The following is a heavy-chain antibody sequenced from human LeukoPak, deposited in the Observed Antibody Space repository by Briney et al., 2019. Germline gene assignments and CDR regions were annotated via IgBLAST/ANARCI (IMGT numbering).Heavy chain of an antibody. CDR3: ARDGLGNYGMDV. CDR1: GGTFSSYA. D-gene: IGHD7-27*01. J-gene: IGHJ6*02. Sequence: SVKVSCNASGGTFSSYAISWVRQAPGQGIEWMGRIIPIFGIANYAQKFQGRVTITADKSTSTAYMELSSLRSEDTAVYYCARDGLGNYGMDVWGQGTTVTVSS. CDR2: IIPIFGIA. V-gene: IGHV1-69*04.